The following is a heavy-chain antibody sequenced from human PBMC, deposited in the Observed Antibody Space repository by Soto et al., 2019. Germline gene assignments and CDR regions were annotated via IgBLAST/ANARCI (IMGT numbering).Heavy chain of an antibody. CDR2: IYYSGST. V-gene: IGHV4-31*03. Sequence: QVQLQESGPGLVKPSQTLSLTCTVSGGSISSGGYYWSWIRQHPGKGLEWIGYIYYSGSTYYNPCHQXRXTXSXXTSKNQFSPKLSSVTAADTAGYYCASVGGINWFDPWGQGTLVTVSS. J-gene: IGHJ5*02. D-gene: IGHD3-16*01. CDR1: GGSISSGGYY. CDR3: ASVGGINWFDP.